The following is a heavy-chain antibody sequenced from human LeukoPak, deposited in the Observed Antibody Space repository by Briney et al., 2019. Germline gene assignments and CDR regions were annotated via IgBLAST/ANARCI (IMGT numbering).Heavy chain of an antibody. V-gene: IGHV4-59*01. CDR3: ARDMRAYYDILTGYPPLYGMDV. Sequence: SETLSLTCTVSGGSISSYYWSWIRQPPGKGLEGIGYIYYSGSTNYNPSLTSRGTISVDTSKNQFSLKLSSVTAADTAVYYCARDMRAYYDILTGYPPLYGMDVWGKGTTVTVSS. J-gene: IGHJ6*04. CDR2: IYYSGST. D-gene: IGHD3-9*01. CDR1: GGSISSYY.